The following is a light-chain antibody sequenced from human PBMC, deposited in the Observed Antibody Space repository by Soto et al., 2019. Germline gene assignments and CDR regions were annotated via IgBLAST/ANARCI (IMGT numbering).Light chain of an antibody. J-gene: IGKJ3*01. Sequence: EIVLTQSPGTLSLSPGERATLSCRARQSVSSSSLAWYQQKVGQPPRLLMYGASSRATGVPDRFSGSGTGTDFTLTISRLEPEDFAVYYCQRYGSSPLVTFGPGTKVDIK. V-gene: IGKV3-20*01. CDR3: QRYGSSPLVT. CDR1: QSVSSSS. CDR2: GAS.